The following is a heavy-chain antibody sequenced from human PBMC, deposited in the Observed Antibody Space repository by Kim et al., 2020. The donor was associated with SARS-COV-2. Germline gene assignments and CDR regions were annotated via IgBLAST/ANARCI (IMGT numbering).Heavy chain of an antibody. D-gene: IGHD3-3*01. CDR3: ARVPYGSHFITIYRYGMDV. V-gene: IGHV4-31*03. CDR2: IYYSGST. CDR1: GGSISSGGYY. J-gene: IGHJ6*02. Sequence: SETLSLTCTVSGGSISSGGYYWSWIRQHPGKGLEWIGYIYYSGSTYYNPSLKSRVTISVDTSKNQFSLKLSSVTAADTAVYYCARVPYGSHFITIYRYGMDVWGQGTTVTVSS.